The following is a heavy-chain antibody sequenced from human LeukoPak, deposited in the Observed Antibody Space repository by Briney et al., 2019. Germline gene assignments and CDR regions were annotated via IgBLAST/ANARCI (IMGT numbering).Heavy chain of an antibody. CDR1: GYTLTELS. Sequence: ASVKVSCKVSGYTLTELSMHWVRQAPGKGLEWMGGFDPEDGETIYAQKFQGRVTMTEDTSTDTAYMELSSLRSEDTAVYYCATGVLRFLEWSENYYYYGMNVWGQGTTVTVSS. CDR2: FDPEDGET. CDR3: ATGVLRFLEWSENYYYYGMNV. V-gene: IGHV1-24*01. J-gene: IGHJ6*02. D-gene: IGHD3-3*01.